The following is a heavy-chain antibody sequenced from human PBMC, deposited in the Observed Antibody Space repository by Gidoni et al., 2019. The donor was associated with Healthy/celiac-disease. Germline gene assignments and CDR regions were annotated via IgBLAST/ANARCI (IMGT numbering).Heavy chain of an antibody. CDR2: INHSGST. Sequence: QVQLQQWGAGLLKPSETLSPTCAVYGGSFSGYYWTWIRQPPGKGLEWIGEINHSGSTNYNPSLKSRVTISVDTSKNQFSLKVSSVTAADTAVYYCARGFSVVPLRLDYKGVSGMDVWGQGTTVTVSS. CDR3: ARGFSVVPLRLDYKGVSGMDV. CDR1: GGSFSGYY. J-gene: IGHJ6*02. D-gene: IGHD4-4*01. V-gene: IGHV4-34*01.